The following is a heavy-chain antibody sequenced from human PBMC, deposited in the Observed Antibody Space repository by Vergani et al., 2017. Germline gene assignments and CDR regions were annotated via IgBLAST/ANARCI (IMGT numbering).Heavy chain of an antibody. CDR3: ARLVLPGTDAFDI. CDR2: ISSSSSYI. CDR1: GFTFSSYS. J-gene: IGHJ3*02. D-gene: IGHD3-10*01. Sequence: EVQLVESGGGLVKPGGSLRLSCAASGFTFSSYSMNWDRQAPGKGLEWVSSISSSSSYIYYADSVKGRFTISRDNAKNSLYLQMNSLRAEDTAVYYCARLVLPGTDAFDIWGQGTMVTVSS. V-gene: IGHV3-21*01.